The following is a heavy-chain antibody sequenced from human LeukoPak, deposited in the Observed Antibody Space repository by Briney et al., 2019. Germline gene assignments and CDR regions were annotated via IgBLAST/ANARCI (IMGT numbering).Heavy chain of an antibody. Sequence: SVKVSCKASGGTFSSDAISWVRQAPGQGPEWMGGIIPIFGTTNYAQKLQGRVTITADESTSTAYMDLSSLRSEDTAVYYCAREDGSGSYYDYWGQGTLVTVSS. CDR3: AREDGSGSYYDY. J-gene: IGHJ4*02. D-gene: IGHD3-10*01. V-gene: IGHV1-69*13. CDR2: IIPIFGTT. CDR1: GGTFSSDA.